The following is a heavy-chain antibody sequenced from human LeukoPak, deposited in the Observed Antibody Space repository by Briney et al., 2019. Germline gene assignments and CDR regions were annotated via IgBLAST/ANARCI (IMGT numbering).Heavy chain of an antibody. V-gene: IGHV4-59*01. CDR2: IYYSGST. CDR3: ASLYGDTIKFDY. Sequence: SETLSLTCTVSGGSISSYYWSWIRQPPGKGLEWIGYIYYSGSTNYNPSLKSRVTISVDTSKNQFSLKLSSVTAADTAVYYCASLYGDTIKFDYWGQGTLVTVSS. D-gene: IGHD4-17*01. CDR1: GGSISSYY. J-gene: IGHJ4*02.